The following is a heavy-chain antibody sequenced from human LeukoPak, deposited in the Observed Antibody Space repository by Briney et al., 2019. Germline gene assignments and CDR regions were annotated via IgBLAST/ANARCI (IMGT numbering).Heavy chain of an antibody. CDR2: IKSKTDGGTT. D-gene: IGHD3-22*01. J-gene: IGHJ4*02. CDR3: TTDHSYYYDSSGYLWYFDH. CDR1: GFTFSNAW. V-gene: IGHV3-15*01. Sequence: GGSLRLSCAASGFTFSNAWMSWVRQAPGKGLEWVGRIKSKTDGGTTDYAAPVKGRFTISRDDSKNTLYLQMNSLKTEDTAVYYCTTDHSYYYDSSGYLWYFDHWGQGTLVTVSS.